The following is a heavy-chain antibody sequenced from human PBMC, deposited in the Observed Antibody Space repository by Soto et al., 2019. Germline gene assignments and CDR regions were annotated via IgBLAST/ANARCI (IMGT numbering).Heavy chain of an antibody. CDR2: IIPILGIA. V-gene: IGHV1-69*02. CDR3: ATGPPGLPHYYMDA. CDR1: GGTFSSYT. J-gene: IGHJ6*03. Sequence: SVKVSCKASGGTFSSYTISWVRQAPGQGLEWMGRIIPILGIANYAQKYQGRVTITADKSTSTAYMELSSLRSEDTAVYYCATGPPGLPHYYMDAWGKGTTVTVSS.